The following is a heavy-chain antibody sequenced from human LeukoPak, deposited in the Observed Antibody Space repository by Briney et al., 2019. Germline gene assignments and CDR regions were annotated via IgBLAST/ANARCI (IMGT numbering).Heavy chain of an antibody. D-gene: IGHD3-9*01. CDR3: ARDRSQRRYFDWLSSPPPEVQFDY. CDR2: ISAYNGNT. CDR1: GYTFTIYG. Sequence: ASVKVSCKASGYTFTIYGISWVRQAPGQGLQWMGWISAYNGNTNYAQKLHGRVTMTTDTSTSTAYMELRSLRSDDTAVYYCARDRSQRRYFDWLSSPPPEVQFDYWGQGTLVTVSS. V-gene: IGHV1-18*01. J-gene: IGHJ4*02.